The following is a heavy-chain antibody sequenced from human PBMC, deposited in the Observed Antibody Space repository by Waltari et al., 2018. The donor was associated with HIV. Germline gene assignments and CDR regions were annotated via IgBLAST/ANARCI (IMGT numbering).Heavy chain of an antibody. CDR2: VNPNGGST. V-gene: IGHV1-46*01. CDR1: GYRFTTYY. CDR3: AREPATFYDLWRGSANWFDA. D-gene: IGHD3-3*01. Sequence: QVQLVQSGAEVRKPGASVKISCTASGYRFTTYYIHWVRQAPGQGLEWMGIVNPNGGSTTYAQKYQGRCTMTRDTSTSTAHMQLSSLRPDDTAVYYCAREPATFYDLWRGSANWFDAWGQGTVVTVS. J-gene: IGHJ5*02.